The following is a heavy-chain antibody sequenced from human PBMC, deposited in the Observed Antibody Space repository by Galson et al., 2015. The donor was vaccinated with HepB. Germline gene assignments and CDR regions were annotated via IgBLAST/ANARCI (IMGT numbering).Heavy chain of an antibody. D-gene: IGHD4-11*01. V-gene: IGHV1-69*13. J-gene: IGHJ6*03. Sequence: SVKVSCKASGGTFSRYAISWVRQAPGQGLEWMGGIIPIFGTANYAQKFQGRVTITADESTSTAYMELSSLRSEDTAVYYCARDSVTKRPLGYYYYYMDVWGKGTTVTVSS. CDR2: IIPIFGTA. CDR3: ARDSVTKRPLGYYYYYMDV. CDR1: GGTFSRYA.